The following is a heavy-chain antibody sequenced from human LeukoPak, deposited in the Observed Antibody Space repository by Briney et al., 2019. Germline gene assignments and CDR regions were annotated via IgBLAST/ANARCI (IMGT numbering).Heavy chain of an antibody. CDR3: ASGYCSSTSCHPPYYGMDV. Sequence: SQTLSLTCTVSGGSISSGSYYWSWIRQPAGKGLEWIGRMYTSGSTNYNPSLKSRVTISVDTSKNQFSLKLSSVTAADTAVYYCASGYCSSTSCHPPYYGMDVWGQGTTVTVSS. CDR1: GGSISSGSYY. D-gene: IGHD2-2*01. V-gene: IGHV4-61*02. CDR2: MYTSGST. J-gene: IGHJ6*02.